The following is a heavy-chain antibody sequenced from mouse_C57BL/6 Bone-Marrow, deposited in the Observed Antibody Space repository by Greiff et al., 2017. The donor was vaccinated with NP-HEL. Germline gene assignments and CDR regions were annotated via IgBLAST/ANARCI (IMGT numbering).Heavy chain of an antibody. CDR2: IDPENGDT. D-gene: IGHD1-1*01. J-gene: IGHJ4*01. Sequence: VQLKQSGAELVRPGASVKLSCTASGFNIKDDYMHWVKQRPEQGLEWIGWIDPENGDTEYASKFQGKATITADTASNKAYLQLSSLTSEDTAVYYCTTDYGSSYAMDYWGQGTSVTVSS. V-gene: IGHV14-4*01. CDR3: TTDYGSSYAMDY. CDR1: GFNIKDDY.